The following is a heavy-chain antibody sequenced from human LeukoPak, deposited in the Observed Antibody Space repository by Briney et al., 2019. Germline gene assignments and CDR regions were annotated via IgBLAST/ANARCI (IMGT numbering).Heavy chain of an antibody. CDR1: GFTFSSYD. V-gene: IGHV3-30*18. Sequence: GGPLRLSCAASGFTFSSYDMHWVRQAPGKGLEWVAVISYDGSNKYYADSVKGRFTISRDNSKNTLSLQMHSLRAEDTAVYYCAKSARFCTNDVCYTNYYYGMDVWGQGTTVTVSS. D-gene: IGHD2-8*01. CDR3: AKSARFCTNDVCYTNYYYGMDV. J-gene: IGHJ6*02. CDR2: ISYDGSNK.